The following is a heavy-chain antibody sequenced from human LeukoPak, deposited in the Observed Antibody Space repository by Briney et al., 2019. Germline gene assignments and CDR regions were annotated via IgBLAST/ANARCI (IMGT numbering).Heavy chain of an antibody. D-gene: IGHD2-2*01. CDR3: ARGIVVVPARGGRFDP. V-gene: IGHV4-34*01. Sequence: SETLSLTCAVYGGSFSGYYWSWIRQPPGKGLEWIGEINHSGSTNYNPSLKSRVTISVDTSKSQFSLKLSSVTAADTAVYYCARGIVVVPARGGRFDPWGQGTLVTVSS. J-gene: IGHJ5*02. CDR2: INHSGST. CDR1: GGSFSGYY.